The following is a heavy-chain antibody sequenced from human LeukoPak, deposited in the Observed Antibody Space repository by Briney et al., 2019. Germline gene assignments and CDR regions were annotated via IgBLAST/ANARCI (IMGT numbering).Heavy chain of an antibody. Sequence: GGSLRLSCAASGFTFRSYWMSWVRQAPGKGLEWVANIKQDGSEKYYVDSVKGRFTISRDNAKNSLYLQMNSLRAEDTAVYYCAGDGGPFDFWGQGTLVTVSS. CDR1: GFTFRSYW. J-gene: IGHJ4*02. D-gene: IGHD2-15*01. CDR3: AGDGGPFDF. CDR2: IKQDGSEK. V-gene: IGHV3-7*03.